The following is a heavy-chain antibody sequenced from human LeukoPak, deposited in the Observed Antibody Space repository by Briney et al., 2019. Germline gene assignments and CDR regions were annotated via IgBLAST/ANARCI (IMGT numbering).Heavy chain of an antibody. J-gene: IGHJ4*02. V-gene: IGHV4-4*02. CDR2: IYHSGST. D-gene: IGHD2-21*02. Sequence: SETLSLTCAVSGGSLSSSNWWSWVRQPPGKGLEWIGEIYHSGSTNYNPSPKSRVPISVDQSKNQFSLKLSSVTGADTAVYYCATLSVVVTGFDYWGRGTLVSVSS. CDR1: GGSLSSSNW. CDR3: ATLSVVVTGFDY.